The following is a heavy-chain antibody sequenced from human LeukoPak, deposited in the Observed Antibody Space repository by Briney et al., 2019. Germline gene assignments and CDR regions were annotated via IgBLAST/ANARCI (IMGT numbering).Heavy chain of an antibody. Sequence: PSETLSLTCAVYGGSFSGYYWSWIRQPPGKGLEGVGEINHSGSTNYNPSLKSRVTISVDTSKNQFSLKLSSVTAADTAVYYCARAPPRYYYGSGSRTGRDYWGQGTLVTVSS. J-gene: IGHJ4*02. CDR2: INHSGST. D-gene: IGHD3-10*01. V-gene: IGHV4-34*01. CDR3: ARAPPRYYYGSGSRTGRDY. CDR1: GGSFSGYY.